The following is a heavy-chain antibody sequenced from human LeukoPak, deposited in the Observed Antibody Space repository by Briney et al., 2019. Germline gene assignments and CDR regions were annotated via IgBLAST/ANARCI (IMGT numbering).Heavy chain of an antibody. V-gene: IGHV4-61*01. D-gene: IGHD2/OR15-2a*01. Sequence: SETLSLTCTVSGGSVSSGSYYWSWIRQPPGKGLEWIGYIYYSGSTNYNPSLKSRVTISVDTSKNQFSLKLSSVTAADTAVYYCARVLTIPYGMDVWGQGTTVTVSS. J-gene: IGHJ6*02. CDR1: GGSVSSGSYY. CDR3: ARVLTIPYGMDV. CDR2: IYYSGST.